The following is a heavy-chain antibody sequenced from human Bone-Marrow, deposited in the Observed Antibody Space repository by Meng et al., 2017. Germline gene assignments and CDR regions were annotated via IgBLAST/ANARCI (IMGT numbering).Heavy chain of an antibody. J-gene: IGHJ1*01. Sequence: SVKVSCKASGGTFSSYAISWVRQAPGQGREGMGGIIPIFGTANYAQKFQGRVTITADKATSTAYMELSSLRSEDTAVYYCARDLSYDSSGYYYEYFQHWGQGTLVTVSS. D-gene: IGHD3-22*01. V-gene: IGHV1-69*06. CDR2: IIPIFGTA. CDR1: GGTFSSYA. CDR3: ARDLSYDSSGYYYEYFQH.